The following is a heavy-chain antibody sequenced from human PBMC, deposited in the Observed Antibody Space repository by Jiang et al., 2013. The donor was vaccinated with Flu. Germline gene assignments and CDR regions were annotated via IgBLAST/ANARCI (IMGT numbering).Heavy chain of an antibody. J-gene: IGHJ3*02. Sequence: VQLVESGGGLVQPGGVPETLLCSLWIHLYQLCHDLGPPDSREGLEWVSVIGRYGGSIYYADSVKGRFTISRDNSRNTVYLQMNRLRAEDTALYFCATELNSFD. CDR3: ATELNSFD. V-gene: IGHV3-23*04. CDR2: IGRYGGSI. CDR1: IHLYQLC.